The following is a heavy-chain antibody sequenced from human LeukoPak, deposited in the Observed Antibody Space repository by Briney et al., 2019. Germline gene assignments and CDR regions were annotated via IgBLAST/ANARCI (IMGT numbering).Heavy chain of an antibody. CDR1: GFTFTNYG. D-gene: IGHD2-15*01. CDR3: AKDSGGGSCYSMES. Sequence: GGSLRLSCAASGFTFTNYGIHWVRQAPGKGLEWVAVISYDGTNKYYADSVKGRFTISRDSSKNTVYLQMDSLRAEDTAVYYCAKDSGGGSCYSMESWGKGTLVTVCS. J-gene: IGHJ4*02. CDR2: ISYDGTNK. V-gene: IGHV3-30*18.